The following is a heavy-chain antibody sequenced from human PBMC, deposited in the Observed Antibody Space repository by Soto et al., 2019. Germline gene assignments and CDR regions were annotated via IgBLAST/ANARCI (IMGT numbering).Heavy chain of an antibody. J-gene: IGHJ4*02. CDR1: GFTFSSYA. Sequence: GGSLRLSCAASGFTFSSYAMHWVRQAPGKELEWVAVISYDGSNKYYADSVKGRFTISRDNSKNTLYLQMNSLRAEDTAVYYCASVAWKQLYLGYYYFDYWGPGALVTVSS. CDR2: ISYDGSNK. CDR3: ASVAWKQLYLGYYYFDY. D-gene: IGHD6-13*01. V-gene: IGHV3-30-3*01.